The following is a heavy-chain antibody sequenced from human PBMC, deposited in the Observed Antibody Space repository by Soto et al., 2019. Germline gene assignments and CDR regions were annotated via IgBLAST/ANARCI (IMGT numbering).Heavy chain of an antibody. J-gene: IGHJ4*02. CDR2: ISSSSSYI. V-gene: IGHV3-21*01. D-gene: IGHD6-19*01. CDR3: ARAAGYSSGWYN. CDR1: GFTFSSYS. Sequence: EVQLVESGGGLVKPGGSLRLSCAASGFTFSSYSMNWVRQAPGKGLEWVSSISSSSSYIYYADSVKGRFTISRDNSNNSMYLQMNSLRAEDTAVYYCARAAGYSSGWYNWGQGTLVTVSS.